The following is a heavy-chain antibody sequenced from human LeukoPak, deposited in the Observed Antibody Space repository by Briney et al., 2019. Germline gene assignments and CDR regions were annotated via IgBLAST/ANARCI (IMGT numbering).Heavy chain of an antibody. CDR2: ISYDGSNK. J-gene: IGHJ4*02. Sequence: GRSLRLSCAASGFTLSSYGMHWVRQAPGKGLEWVAVISYDGSNKYYADSVKGRFTISRDNSKNTLYLQMNSLRAEDTAVYYCARDRAVAGTGREGFDYWGQGTLVTVSS. V-gene: IGHV3-30*03. CDR3: ARDRAVAGTGREGFDY. D-gene: IGHD6-19*01. CDR1: GFTLSSYG.